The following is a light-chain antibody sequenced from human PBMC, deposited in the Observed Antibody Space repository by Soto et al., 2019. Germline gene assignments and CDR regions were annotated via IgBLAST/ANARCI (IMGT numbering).Light chain of an antibody. CDR3: QQRRNWPLT. CDR1: QSVSRY. V-gene: IGKV3-11*01. J-gene: IGKJ4*01. CDR2: AAS. Sequence: DIVLTQFPATLSLSPGERATLSCRASQSVSRYLAWYQQKPGQAPRLLIYAASNRATGIPARFSGSGSGTDFTLTISSLEPGDFAVYYCQQRRNWPLTFGGGTKVYIK.